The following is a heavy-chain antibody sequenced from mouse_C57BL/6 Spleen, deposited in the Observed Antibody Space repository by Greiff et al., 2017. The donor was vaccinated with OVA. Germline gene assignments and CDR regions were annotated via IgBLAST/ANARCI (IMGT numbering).Heavy chain of an antibody. CDR3: ATPEFPGGSYWYFDV. CDR2: INPNYGTT. Sequence: VQLKESGPELVKPGASVKISCKASGYSFTDYNMNWVKQSNGKSLEWIGVINPNYGTTSYNQKFKGKATLTVDQSSSTAYMQLNSLTSEDSAVYYCATPEFPGGSYWYFDVWGTGTTVTVSS. J-gene: IGHJ1*03. CDR1: GYSFTDYN. D-gene: IGHD1-1*01. V-gene: IGHV1-39*01.